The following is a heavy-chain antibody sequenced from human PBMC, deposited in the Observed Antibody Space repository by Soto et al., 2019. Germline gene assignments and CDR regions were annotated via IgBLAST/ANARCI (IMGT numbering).Heavy chain of an antibody. CDR3: ARGAYGDQHDY. CDR1: GYIFTTHG. D-gene: IGHD4-17*01. Sequence: QVQLVQSGAEVKNPGASVKVSCKASGYIFTTHGITWVRQAPGQGLEWMGWIRTNNGDTNYAQKFQDRVAMTTDTSPTTACMELTSLRFDDTAVYYCARGAYGDQHDYWGQGTLVTVSS. J-gene: IGHJ4*02. CDR2: IRTNNGDT. V-gene: IGHV1-18*01.